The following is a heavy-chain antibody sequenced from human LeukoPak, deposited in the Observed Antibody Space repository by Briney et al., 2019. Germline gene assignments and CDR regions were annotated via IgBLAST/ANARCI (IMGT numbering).Heavy chain of an antibody. D-gene: IGHD2-2*01. J-gene: IGHJ4*02. V-gene: IGHV4-38-2*02. CDR1: GYSISSGYY. CDR2: IYHSGST. Sequence: SETLSLTCTVSGYSISSGYYWGWIRQPPGKGLEWIGSIYHSGSTYYNPSLKSRVTISVDTSKNQFSLKLSSVTAADTAVYYCARALGYCSSTSCPLGYFDYWGQGTLVTVSS. CDR3: ARALGYCSSTSCPLGYFDY.